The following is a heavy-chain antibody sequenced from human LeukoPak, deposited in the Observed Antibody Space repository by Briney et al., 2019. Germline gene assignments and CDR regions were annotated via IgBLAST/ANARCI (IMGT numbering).Heavy chain of an antibody. J-gene: IGHJ4*02. CDR3: ARGLAPRYYYGSGSYYNDY. D-gene: IGHD3-10*01. CDR1: GYTFTSYG. Sequence: ASVKVSCKASGYTFTSYGISWVRQAPGQGLEWMGWISAYNGNTNYAQKLQGRVTMTTDTSTSTAYMELRSLTSDDTAVYYCARGLAPRYYYGSGSYYNDYWGQGTLVTVSS. CDR2: ISAYNGNT. V-gene: IGHV1-18*01.